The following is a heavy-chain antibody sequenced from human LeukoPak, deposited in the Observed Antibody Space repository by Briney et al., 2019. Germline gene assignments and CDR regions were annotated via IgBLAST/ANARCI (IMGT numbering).Heavy chain of an antibody. V-gene: IGHV1-2*02. CDR1: GYTFTSYG. Sequence: GASVKVSCKASGYTFTSYGISWVRQAPGQGLEWMGWINPNSGGTNYAQKFQGRVTMTRDTSISTAYMELSRLRSDDTAVYYCARDSSLFGVVIDQLPDYWGQGTLVTVSS. CDR2: INPNSGGT. D-gene: IGHD3-3*02. J-gene: IGHJ4*02. CDR3: ARDSSLFGVVIDQLPDY.